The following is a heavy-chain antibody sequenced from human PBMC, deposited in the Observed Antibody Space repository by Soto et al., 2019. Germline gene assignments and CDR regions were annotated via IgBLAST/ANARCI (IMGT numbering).Heavy chain of an antibody. Sequence: EVQMVQSGGDLVKPGGSLRLSCVTSGFMFSSAWMSWVRQAPGKGLEWVARIKSKADGGARDYAAPVKGRFTISRDDSKNTVYLQMNSLRAEDTAVYYCVEGCNDLGGQGTLVTVSS. D-gene: IGHD2-15*01. J-gene: IGHJ4*02. CDR1: GFMFSSAW. V-gene: IGHV3-15*01. CDR3: VEGCNDL. CDR2: IKSKADGGAR.